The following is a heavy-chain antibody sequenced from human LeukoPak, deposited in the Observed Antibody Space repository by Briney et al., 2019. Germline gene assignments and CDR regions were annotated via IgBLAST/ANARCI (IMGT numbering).Heavy chain of an antibody. CDR2: INHSGST. Sequence: SETLSLTCAVYGGSFSGYYWSWIRQPPGKALEWIGEINHSGSTNYNPSLKSRVTISVDTSKNQFSLKLSSVTAADTAVYYCARVYSGYDGGWYFDLWGRGTLVTVSS. CDR1: GGSFSGYY. V-gene: IGHV4-34*01. CDR3: ARVYSGYDGGWYFDL. J-gene: IGHJ2*01. D-gene: IGHD5-12*01.